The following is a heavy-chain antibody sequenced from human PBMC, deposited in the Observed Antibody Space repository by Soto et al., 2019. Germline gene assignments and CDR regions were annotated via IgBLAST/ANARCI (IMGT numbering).Heavy chain of an antibody. CDR2: ISYDGSNK. Sequence: GGSLRLSCAASGFTFSSYAMHWVRQAPGKGLEWVAVISYDGSNKYYADSVKGRFTISRDNSKNTLYLQMNSLRAEDTAVYYCEREQGRYGGNRYFDYCGQGTLVTVSS. J-gene: IGHJ4*02. D-gene: IGHD4-17*01. CDR3: EREQGRYGGNRYFDY. CDR1: GFTFSSYA. V-gene: IGHV3-30-3*01.